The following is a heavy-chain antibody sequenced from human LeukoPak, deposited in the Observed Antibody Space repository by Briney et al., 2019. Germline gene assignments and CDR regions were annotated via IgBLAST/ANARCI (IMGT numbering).Heavy chain of an antibody. CDR1: GGSISSSSYY. D-gene: IGHD2-15*01. J-gene: IGHJ4*02. Sequence: SETLSLTCTVSGGSISSSSYYWGWIRQPPGKGLEWIGEIYHSGSTNYNPSLKSRVTISVDKSKNQFSLKLSSVTAADTAVYYCATTRVYVGGGTTMGLDYWGQGTLVTVSS. CDR2: IYHSGST. CDR3: ATTRVYVGGGTTMGLDY. V-gene: IGHV4-39*07.